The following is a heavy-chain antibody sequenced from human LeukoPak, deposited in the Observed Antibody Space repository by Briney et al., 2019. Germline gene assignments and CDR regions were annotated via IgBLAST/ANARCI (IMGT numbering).Heavy chain of an antibody. Sequence: GGSLRLSCAASGSTFSTDAMHWVRQAPGKGLEWVSAISGSGGSTYYADSVKGRFTISRDNSKNTLYLQMNSLRAEDTAVYYCAKGALTMVRGDWFDPWGQGTLVTVSS. J-gene: IGHJ5*02. D-gene: IGHD3-10*01. V-gene: IGHV3-23*01. CDR1: GSTFSTDA. CDR3: AKGALTMVRGDWFDP. CDR2: ISGSGGST.